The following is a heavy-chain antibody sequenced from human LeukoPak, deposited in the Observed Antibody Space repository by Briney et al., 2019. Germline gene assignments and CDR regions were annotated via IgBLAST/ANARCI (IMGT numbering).Heavy chain of an antibody. J-gene: IGHJ4*02. V-gene: IGHV5-51*01. CDR2: IYPADSDT. Sequence: GASLQISCQVSGSIFTHYWIGWVRQLPGKGLESMGIIYPADSDTKYSPSFQGQVTISADKSISTAYLQWSSLKASDTAMYYCARQHGSGSYYSRAIDYWGQGTLVTVSS. CDR1: GSIFTHYW. D-gene: IGHD3-10*01. CDR3: ARQHGSGSYYSRAIDY.